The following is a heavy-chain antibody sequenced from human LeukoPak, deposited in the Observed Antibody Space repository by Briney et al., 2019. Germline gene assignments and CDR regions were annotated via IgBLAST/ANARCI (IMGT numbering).Heavy chain of an antibody. CDR3: VREGGKTFDY. CDR2: LYSDGHT. Sequence: GGSLRLSCAASGFTVSSNYMSWVRQAPGKGLEWVSVLYSDGHTNYADSVKGRFTISRDNSKNTLYLQMNSLRADDTAVYYCVREGGKTFDYWGQGTLVTVSS. J-gene: IGHJ4*02. V-gene: IGHV3-53*01. CDR1: GFTVSSNY.